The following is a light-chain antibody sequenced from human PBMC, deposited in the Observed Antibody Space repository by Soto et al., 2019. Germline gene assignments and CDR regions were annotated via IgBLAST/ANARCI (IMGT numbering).Light chain of an antibody. V-gene: IGKV2-28*01. J-gene: IGKJ2*01. CDR1: QSLLHSNGYNY. CDR3: MQALQTPNT. CDR2: LGS. Sequence: DIVMTQSPLSLPVTPGEPASISCRSSQSLLHSNGYNYLDLYLQKPGQSPQLLIYLGSNRASGVPDRFSGSGSGKDFTLKISRVAAEDVGVYYCMQALQTPNTFGQGTKLEIK.